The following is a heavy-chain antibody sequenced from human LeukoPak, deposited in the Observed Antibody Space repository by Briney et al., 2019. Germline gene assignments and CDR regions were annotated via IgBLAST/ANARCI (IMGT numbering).Heavy chain of an antibody. V-gene: IGHV3-15*01. J-gene: IGHJ4*02. CDR1: GFTFSDAW. D-gene: IGHD2-15*01. CDR2: AKSKIDGGTT. Sequence: GGSLRLSCAASGFTFSDAWMTWVRQAPGRGLEWVGLAKSKIDGGTTDYAAPVKGRFTISRDDSKSTVYLQMNSLKTEDTAVYYCATLAYCSGGDCFGFDYWGQGALVTVSS. CDR3: ATLAYCSGGDCFGFDY.